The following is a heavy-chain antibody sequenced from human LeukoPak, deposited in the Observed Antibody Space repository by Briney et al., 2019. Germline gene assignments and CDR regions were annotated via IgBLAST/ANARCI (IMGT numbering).Heavy chain of an antibody. D-gene: IGHD3-22*01. CDR1: GGSFSGYY. V-gene: IGHV4-34*01. Sequence: SETPSLTCAVYGGSFSGYYWSWIRQPPGKGLEWIGEINHSGSTNYNPSLKSRVTISVDTSKNQFSLKLSSVTAADTAVYYCARGRRIWKDSRNYFDYWGQGTLVTVSS. J-gene: IGHJ4*02. CDR3: ARGRRIWKDSRNYFDY. CDR2: INHSGST.